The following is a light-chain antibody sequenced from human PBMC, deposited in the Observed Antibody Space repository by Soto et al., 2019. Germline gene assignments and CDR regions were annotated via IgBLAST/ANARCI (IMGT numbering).Light chain of an antibody. J-gene: IGKJ1*01. Sequence: EIVLTQSPGTLSLSLGERATLSCRASQSVDNNYLAWYQQKPGQAPRLLIYAASRRATGIPDRFSGSGSGTDFTLTISRLGPEDFAVYYCEQHGTSPRTFGQGTKVEIK. CDR1: QSVDNNY. V-gene: IGKV3-20*01. CDR2: AAS. CDR3: EQHGTSPRT.